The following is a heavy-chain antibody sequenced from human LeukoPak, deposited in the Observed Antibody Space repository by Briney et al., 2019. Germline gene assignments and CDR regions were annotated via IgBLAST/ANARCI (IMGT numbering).Heavy chain of an antibody. CDR3: ARDGATMIPHLAY. Sequence: GGPLRLSCVASGFAFSTYRMAWVRQAPAKGLECISYISSSSSDIYYADSLKGRFTISRDNAKNSLYLQINSLTDEDTAMYYCARDGATMIPHLAYWSQGTLVTVSS. J-gene: IGHJ4*02. CDR2: ISSSSSDI. D-gene: IGHD5-12*01. V-gene: IGHV3-48*02. CDR1: GFAFSTYR.